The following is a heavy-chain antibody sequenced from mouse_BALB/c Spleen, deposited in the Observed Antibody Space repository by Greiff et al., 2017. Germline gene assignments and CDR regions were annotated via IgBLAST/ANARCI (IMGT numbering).Heavy chain of an antibody. V-gene: IGHV5-12-2*01. Sequence: DVQLVESGGGLVQPGGSLKLSCAASGFTFSSYTMSWVRQTPEKRLEWVAYISNGGGSTYYSDTVKGRFTISRDNAKNTLYLQMSSLKSEDTAMYYCARQAFYGSSYGWFVYWGQGTLVTVSA. CDR2: ISNGGGST. J-gene: IGHJ3*01. CDR3: ARQAFYGSSYGWFVY. D-gene: IGHD1-1*01. CDR1: GFTFSSYT.